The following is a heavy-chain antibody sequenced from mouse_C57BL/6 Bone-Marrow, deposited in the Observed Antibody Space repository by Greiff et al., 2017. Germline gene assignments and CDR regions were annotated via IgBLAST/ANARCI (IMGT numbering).Heavy chain of an antibody. CDR2: INPNYGTT. V-gene: IGHV1-39*01. CDR3: ATGSTVDSPYAMDY. J-gene: IGHJ4*01. D-gene: IGHD1-1*01. Sequence: VQLKESGPELVKPGASVKISCKASGYSFTDYNMNWVKQSNGKSLEWIGVINPNYGTTSYNQKFKGKATLTVDQSSSTAYMQLNSLTSEDSAVYYCATGSTVDSPYAMDYWGQGTSVTVSS. CDR1: GYSFTDYN.